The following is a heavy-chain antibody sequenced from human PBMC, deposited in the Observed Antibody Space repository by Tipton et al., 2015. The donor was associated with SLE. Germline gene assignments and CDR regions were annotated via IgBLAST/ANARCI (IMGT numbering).Heavy chain of an antibody. CDR3: ARAGAGYYYYSYMDV. Sequence: TLSLTCTVSGFSISTGYYWGWFRRHPGKGLVWIGYIYYSGGTNYNPSHKSRVTISVDTSKNQFSLKMSSVTAADTAVYYCARAGAGYYYYSYMDVWGNWTTRADSS. J-gene: IGHJ6*03. CDR2: IYYSGGT. V-gene: IGHV4-59*01. CDR1: GFSISTGYY.